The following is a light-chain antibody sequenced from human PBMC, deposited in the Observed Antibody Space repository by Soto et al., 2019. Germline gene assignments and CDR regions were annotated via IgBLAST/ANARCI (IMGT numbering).Light chain of an antibody. J-gene: IGLJ3*02. Sequence: QSALTQPASVSGSPGQSITISCTGAKSDVASFDLVSWYQHHPGKAPKLIIYEVRKRPSGVSFRFSGSKSGNTASLTISGLQAEDEADYFCCSYARSSTMVFGGGTKVTVL. CDR3: CSYARSSTMV. CDR1: KSDVASFDL. V-gene: IGLV2-23*02. CDR2: EVR.